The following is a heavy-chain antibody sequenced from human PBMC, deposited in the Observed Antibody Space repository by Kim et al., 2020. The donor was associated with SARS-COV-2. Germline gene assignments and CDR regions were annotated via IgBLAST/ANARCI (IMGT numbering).Heavy chain of an antibody. J-gene: IGHJ4*02. CDR2: ISAYNGNT. CDR3: ARLVATGLGY. Sequence: SVKVSCKASPNTTKKYGISWVRQAPGQGLEWMGWISAYNGNTNYAQKLQGRVTMTTDTSTSTAYMGLRSLRSDDTAVYYCARLVATGLGYWGQGTLVTVSS. V-gene: IGHV1-18*01. D-gene: IGHD5-12*01. CDR1: PNTTKKYG.